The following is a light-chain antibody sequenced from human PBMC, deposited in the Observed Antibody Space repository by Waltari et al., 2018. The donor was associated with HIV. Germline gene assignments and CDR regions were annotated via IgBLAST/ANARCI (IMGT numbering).Light chain of an antibody. J-gene: IGLJ2*01. Sequence: QSVLTQPPSVSAAPGQKVTISCSGSRSNIGNNYVYWYQQLPGTAPKLLIYDNDNRPSGLPVLFSVSKSGPSATLGITGRQTGDEADYYCGTWDSSLGAVVFGGGTRLTVL. CDR3: GTWDSSLGAVV. CDR2: DND. CDR1: RSNIGNNY. V-gene: IGLV1-51*01.